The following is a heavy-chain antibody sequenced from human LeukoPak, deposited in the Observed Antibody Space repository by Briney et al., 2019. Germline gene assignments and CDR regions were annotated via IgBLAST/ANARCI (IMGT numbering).Heavy chain of an antibody. V-gene: IGHV3-48*02. CDR3: ARDFLTGYFDY. D-gene: IGHD3-9*01. CDR2: ISSSGSTK. J-gene: IGHJ4*02. Sequence: GGSLRLSCAASGFTFSTYNMNWVRQAPGKGLERVSYISSSGSTKYYADSVKGRFTISRDNVKNSLFLQMNSLSDEDTAVYYCARDFLTGYFDYWGQGTLVTVSS. CDR1: GFTFSTYN.